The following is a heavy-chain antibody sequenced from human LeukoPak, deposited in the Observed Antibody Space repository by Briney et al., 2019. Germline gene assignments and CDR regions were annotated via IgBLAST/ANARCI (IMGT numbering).Heavy chain of an antibody. CDR2: IYSTGTP. D-gene: IGHD3-16*01. CDR1: GGSISSSNYY. V-gene: IGHV4-39*01. Sequence: SETLSLTCTVSGGSISSSNYYWGWIRQPPGKGREWIATIYSTGTPYYNPSLKSRVTISVDTSKNQFSLKMSSVTAADTAMYYCMTFVPSPKPGRGRSDYWGQGILVAVSS. J-gene: IGHJ4*02. CDR3: MTFVPSPKPGRGRSDY.